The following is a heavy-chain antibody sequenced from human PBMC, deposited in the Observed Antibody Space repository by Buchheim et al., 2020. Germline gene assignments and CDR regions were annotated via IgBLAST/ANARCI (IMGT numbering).Heavy chain of an antibody. V-gene: IGHV3-11*06. Sequence: QVQLVESGGGLVKPGGSLRLSCAASGFTFSGYYMSWIRQAPGKGLEWVSYISSSSSYTNYADSVKGRFTISRDNAKNSLYLQMNSLRAEDTAVYYCARDIQYYDFWSGYNWFDPWGQGTL. J-gene: IGHJ5*02. CDR2: ISSSSSYT. CDR1: GFTFSGYY. D-gene: IGHD3-3*01. CDR3: ARDIQYYDFWSGYNWFDP.